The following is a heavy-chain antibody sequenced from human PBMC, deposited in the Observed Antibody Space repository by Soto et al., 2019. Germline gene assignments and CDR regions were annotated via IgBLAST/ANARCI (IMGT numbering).Heavy chain of an antibody. D-gene: IGHD3-10*02. Sequence: EEPLVQSGGGLVQPGGSLRLSCAASGFSFSSYDLFWVRQAPGKGLEYVSAVSRNGINTYYANSVKGRFTISRDNSKNIMYLQMGTLRAEDMAVYYCAITYYDVDVWGKGTTVIVSS. J-gene: IGHJ6*04. CDR1: GFSFSSYD. V-gene: IGHV3-64*01. CDR3: AITYYDVDV. CDR2: VSRNGINT.